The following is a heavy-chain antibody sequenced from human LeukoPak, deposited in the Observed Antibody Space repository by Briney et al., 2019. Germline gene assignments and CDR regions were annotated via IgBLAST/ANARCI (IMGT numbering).Heavy chain of an antibody. Sequence: GGPLRLSCAASGFTFDDYAMHWVRHAPGKGLEWVSGISWNSGSIGYADSVKGRFSISRDNAKNSLYLQMNSLRAEDTALYYCAKDVYSYGRFFDYWGQGTLVTVSS. CDR2: ISWNSGSI. CDR1: GFTFDDYA. D-gene: IGHD5-18*01. CDR3: AKDVYSYGRFFDY. V-gene: IGHV3-9*01. J-gene: IGHJ4*02.